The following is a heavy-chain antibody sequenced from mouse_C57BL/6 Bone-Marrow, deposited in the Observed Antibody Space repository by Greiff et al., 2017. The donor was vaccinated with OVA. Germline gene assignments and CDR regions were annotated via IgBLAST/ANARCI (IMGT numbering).Heavy chain of an antibody. Sequence: VQLKESVAELVRPGASVKLSCTASGFNIKNTYMHWVKQRPEQGLEWIGRIDPANGNTKYAPKFQGKATITADTSSNTAYLQLSSLTSEDTAIYYCARSYGSSPSWFAYWGQGTLVTVSA. CDR1: GFNIKNTY. V-gene: IGHV14-3*01. CDR3: ARSYGSSPSWFAY. CDR2: IDPANGNT. J-gene: IGHJ3*01. D-gene: IGHD1-1*01.